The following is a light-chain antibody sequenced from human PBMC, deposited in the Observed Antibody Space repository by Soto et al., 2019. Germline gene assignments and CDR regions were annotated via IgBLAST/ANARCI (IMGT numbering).Light chain of an antibody. Sequence: QSALTQPASVSGSPGQSITISCTGTSSDVGAYNYVSWYQQHPDKAPKLMIFEVSDRPSGVSNRFSGSNSGNTASLTISGLQAEDEADYFCSSYTSNRTLVFGGVTTVTVL. CDR2: EVS. V-gene: IGLV2-14*01. CDR1: SSDVGAYNY. CDR3: SSYTSNRTLV. J-gene: IGLJ3*02.